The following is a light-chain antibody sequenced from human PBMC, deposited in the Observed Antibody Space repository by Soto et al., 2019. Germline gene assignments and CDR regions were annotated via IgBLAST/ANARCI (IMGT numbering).Light chain of an antibody. CDR1: QSVGSD. CDR3: QHYISYSEA. J-gene: IGKJ1*01. CDR2: DIF. Sequence: MTKYPATLSVSPGERATLSCRASQSVGSDLAWYQQKPGQAPRLVMYDIFTRATGVPTRISGSGSGTEVTLTISSLQTDEFATYYCQHYISYSEAFGQGTRWIS. V-gene: IGKV3D-15*01.